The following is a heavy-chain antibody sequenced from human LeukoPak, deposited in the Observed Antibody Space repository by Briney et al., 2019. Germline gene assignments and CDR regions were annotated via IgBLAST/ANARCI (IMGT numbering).Heavy chain of an antibody. D-gene: IGHD5-18*01. CDR3: ARGYSYGFDY. CDR2: INPNSGGT. V-gene: IGHV1-2*06. Sequence: ASVKVSCTASGYTFTGYYMHWVRQAPGQGLEWMGRINPNSGGTNYAQKFQGRVTMTRDTSISTAHMELSRLRSDDTAVYYCARGYSYGFDYWGQGTLVTVSS. CDR1: GYTFTGYY. J-gene: IGHJ4*02.